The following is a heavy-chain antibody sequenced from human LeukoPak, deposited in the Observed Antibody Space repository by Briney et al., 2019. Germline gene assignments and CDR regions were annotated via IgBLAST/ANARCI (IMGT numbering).Heavy chain of an antibody. V-gene: IGHV4-61*02. CDR1: GGSISSGSYY. CDR2: IYTSGST. Sequence: PSETLSLTRTVSGGSISSGSYYWSWIRQPAGKGPEWIGRIYTSGSTNYNPSLKSRVTISVDTSKNQFSLKLSSVTAADTAVYYCARSGLYCSGGSCRNWFDPWGQGTLVTVSS. CDR3: ARSGLYCSGGSCRNWFDP. D-gene: IGHD2-15*01. J-gene: IGHJ5*02.